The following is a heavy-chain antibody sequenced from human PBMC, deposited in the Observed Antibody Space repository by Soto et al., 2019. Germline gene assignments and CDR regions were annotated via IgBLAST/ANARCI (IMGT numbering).Heavy chain of an antibody. J-gene: IGHJ3*01. V-gene: IGHV3-74*01. D-gene: IGHD1-26*01. CDR1: GFTFRYYW. CDR2: IYSDGSST. CDR3: ARGDRGAFDL. Sequence: EVQLVESGGGLVQPGESLRLSCAASGFTFRYYWMQRVRQAPGKGLVWVSRIYSDGSSTTYADSVKGRFTISRDNARNTLYLQMNSLRAEDTAVYYCARGDRGAFDLWGQGTVVTVSS.